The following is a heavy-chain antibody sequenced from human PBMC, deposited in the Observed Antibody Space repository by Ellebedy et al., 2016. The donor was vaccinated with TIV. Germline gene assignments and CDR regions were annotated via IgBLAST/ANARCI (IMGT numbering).Heavy chain of an antibody. Sequence: GGSLRLSCAASGFTFSSYSMNWVRQAPGKGLEWVSSISSSSSYIYYADSVKGRFTISRDNAKNSLYLQMNSLRAEDTAVYYCARDHNPYYDFWSGYSGYTNWFDPWGQGTLVTVSS. CDR1: GFTFSSYS. CDR3: ARDHNPYYDFWSGYSGYTNWFDP. D-gene: IGHD3-3*01. V-gene: IGHV3-21*01. CDR2: ISSSSSYI. J-gene: IGHJ5*02.